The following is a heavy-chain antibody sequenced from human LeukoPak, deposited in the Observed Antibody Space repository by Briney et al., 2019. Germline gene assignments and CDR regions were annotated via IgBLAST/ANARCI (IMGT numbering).Heavy chain of an antibody. Sequence: GGSLRLSCTASGFTFSSYAMSWVRQAPGKGLEWVSAISGSGGSTYYADSVKGRFTISRDNSKNTLYLQMNSLRAEDTAVYYCAKSPLGAHDAFDIWGQGTMVTVSS. J-gene: IGHJ3*02. CDR3: AKSPLGAHDAFDI. V-gene: IGHV3-23*01. CDR1: GFTFSSYA. D-gene: IGHD3-16*01. CDR2: ISGSGGST.